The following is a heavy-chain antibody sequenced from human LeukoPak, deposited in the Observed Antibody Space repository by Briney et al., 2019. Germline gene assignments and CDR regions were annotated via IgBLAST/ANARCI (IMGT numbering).Heavy chain of an antibody. D-gene: IGHD1-1*01. CDR2: ISGSGGST. J-gene: IGHJ4*02. V-gene: IGHV3-23*01. Sequence: GGPLRLSCAASGFTFSTYVMSWVRQAPGKGLEWVSAISGSGGSTYYADSVKGRFTISRDNSKNTLYLQMNSLGADDTAVYYCAKGNWRYFDYWGQGTLVTVSS. CDR3: AKGNWRYFDY. CDR1: GFTFSTYV.